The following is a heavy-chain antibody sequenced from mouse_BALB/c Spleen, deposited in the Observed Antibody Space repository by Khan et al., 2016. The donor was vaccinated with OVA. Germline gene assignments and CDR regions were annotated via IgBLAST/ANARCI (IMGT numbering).Heavy chain of an antibody. Sequence: QVQLKESGPGLAAPSHSLSITCTISGFSLTNYGVHWVRQPPGKGLEWLVVIWNDGTATYNSSLKSRLTIIKDNAQSSVFLTNNRLQTDETAIYFGARQPDYSYNIMDYWGQGTSVTVSS. CDR3: ARQPDYSYNIMDY. CDR1: GFSLTNYG. J-gene: IGHJ4*01. CDR2: IWNDGTA. D-gene: IGHD2-12*01. V-gene: IGHV2-6-1*01.